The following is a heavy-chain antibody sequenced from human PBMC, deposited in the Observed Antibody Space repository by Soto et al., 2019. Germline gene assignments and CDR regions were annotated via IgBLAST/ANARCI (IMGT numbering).Heavy chain of an antibody. V-gene: IGHV3-74*01. CDR2: INSDGSST. Sequence: PGGSLRLSCAASGFTFSSYWMHWVRQAPGKGLGWVSRINSDGSSTSYADAVKGRFTISRDNAKNTLYLQMNSLRAEDTAVYYCARASMARGFDPWGQRTLVTVSS. CDR1: GFTFSSYW. CDR3: ARASMARGFDP. J-gene: IGHJ5*02.